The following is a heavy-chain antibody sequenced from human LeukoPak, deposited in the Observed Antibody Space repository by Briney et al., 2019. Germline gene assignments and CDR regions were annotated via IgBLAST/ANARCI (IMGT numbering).Heavy chain of an antibody. CDR3: ARVHQRGVLMG. D-gene: IGHD2-8*01. CDR1: GYTFSGYY. V-gene: IGHV7-4-1*02. CDR2: INTNTGNP. J-gene: IGHJ4*02. Sequence: ASVKVSCKASGYTFSGYYIHWVRQAPGQGLEWMGWINTNTGNPTYAQGFTGRFVFSLDTSVSTAYLQISSLKAEDTAVYYCARVHQRGVLMGWGQGTLVTVSS.